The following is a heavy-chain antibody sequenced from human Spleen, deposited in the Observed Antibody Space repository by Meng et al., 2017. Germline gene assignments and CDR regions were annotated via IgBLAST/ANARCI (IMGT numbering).Heavy chain of an antibody. D-gene: IGHD5-24*01. CDR2: INHSGTT. V-gene: IGHV4-34*01. CDR3: AREMATIRDY. J-gene: IGHJ4*02. Sequence: QVQLQLWGAGLLRPSETLSLTFAFFSGSFSSYYWSWIRQPPGKGLEWIGEINHSGTTNYNPSLKSRVTISIDTSKNQFSLNLSSVTAADTAVYYCAREMATIRDYWGQGALVTVSS. CDR1: SGSFSSYY.